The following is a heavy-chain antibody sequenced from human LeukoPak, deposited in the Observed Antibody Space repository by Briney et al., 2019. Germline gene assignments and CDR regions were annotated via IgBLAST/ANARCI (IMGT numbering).Heavy chain of an antibody. J-gene: IGHJ4*02. D-gene: IGHD3-22*01. CDR1: GFTFSSYS. CDR3: ARDRDYYDSSILWY. Sequence: GGSLRLSCAASGFTFSSYSMNWVRQAPGKGLEWVSSISSSSSYIYYADSVKGRFTISRDNAKNSLHLQMNSLRAEDTAVYYCARDRDYYDSSILWYWGQGTLVTVSS. CDR2: ISSSSSYI. V-gene: IGHV3-21*01.